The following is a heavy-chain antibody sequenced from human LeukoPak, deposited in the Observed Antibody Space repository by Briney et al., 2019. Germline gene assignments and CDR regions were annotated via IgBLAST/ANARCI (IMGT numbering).Heavy chain of an antibody. CDR3: ARQGYSSSRPDY. CDR2: IHTSGTM. Sequence: RTSETLSLTCTVSGGSVSTGSYYWSWIRQPAGRGLEWIGHIHTSGTMNYNASLKSRVRISVETSKNQFSLKLSSVTAADTAVYYCARQGYSSSRPDYWGQGTPVTVSS. V-gene: IGHV4-61*09. D-gene: IGHD6-13*01. CDR1: GGSVSTGSYY. J-gene: IGHJ4*02.